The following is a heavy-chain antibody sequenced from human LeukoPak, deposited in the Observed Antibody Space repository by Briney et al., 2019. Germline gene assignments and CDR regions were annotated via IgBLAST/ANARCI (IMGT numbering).Heavy chain of an antibody. Sequence: GGSLRLSCAASGFTFSSYSMNWVRQAPGKGLEWVSSISSSSSYIYYADSVKGRFTISRDNAKNSLYLQMNSLRAEDTAVYYCARDDYYDSSGHHFDYWGQGTLVTVSS. CDR1: GFTFSSYS. D-gene: IGHD3-22*01. V-gene: IGHV3-21*01. CDR3: ARDDYYDSSGHHFDY. CDR2: ISSSSSYI. J-gene: IGHJ4*02.